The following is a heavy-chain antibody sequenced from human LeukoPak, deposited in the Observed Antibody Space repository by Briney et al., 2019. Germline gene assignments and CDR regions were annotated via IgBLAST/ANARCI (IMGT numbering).Heavy chain of an antibody. J-gene: IGHJ4*02. D-gene: IGHD2-21*02. CDR3: VREDTPATANY. CDR2: ISGGGDIT. Sequence: GGSLRLSCAASGYNFANHAMSWVRQTAGKGLEWVSAISGGGDITYYADSVKGRFTISRDNSKDTLFLQMHSLRPGDTAVYYCVREDTPATANYWGQGTLVTVSS. CDR1: GYNFANHA. V-gene: IGHV3-23*01.